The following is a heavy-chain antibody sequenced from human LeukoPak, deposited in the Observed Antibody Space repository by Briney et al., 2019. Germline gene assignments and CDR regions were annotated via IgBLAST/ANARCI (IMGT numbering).Heavy chain of an antibody. CDR2: ISAYNGNT. CDR1: GYTFTSYG. CDR3: ARAVGATSQFDY. Sequence: ASVKVSCEASGYTFTSYGISWVRQAPGQGLEWMGWISAYNGNTNYAQKLQGRVTMTRDTSTNTVYMELSSLRSEDTAVYYCARAVGATSQFDYWGQGTLVTVSS. D-gene: IGHD1-26*01. V-gene: IGHV1-18*01. J-gene: IGHJ4*02.